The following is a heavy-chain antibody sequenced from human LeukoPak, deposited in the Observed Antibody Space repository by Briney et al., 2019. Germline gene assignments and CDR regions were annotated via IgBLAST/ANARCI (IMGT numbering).Heavy chain of an antibody. CDR1: GGSFSGYY. Sequence: PSETLSLTCAVYGGSFSGYYWSWIRQPPGKGLEWIGYIYYSGSTYYNPSLKSRATISVDTSKNQFSLKLSSVAAADTAVYYCARDLDYGDYRAFDIWGQGTMVTVSS. V-gene: IGHV4-30-4*08. CDR3: ARDLDYGDYRAFDI. D-gene: IGHD4-17*01. CDR2: IYYSGST. J-gene: IGHJ3*02.